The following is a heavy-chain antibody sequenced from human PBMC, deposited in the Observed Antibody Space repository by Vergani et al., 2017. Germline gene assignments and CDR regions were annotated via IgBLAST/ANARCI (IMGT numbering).Heavy chain of an antibody. D-gene: IGHD3-10*01. CDR1: GFTFSNSA. V-gene: IGHV3-23*01. J-gene: IGHJ4*02. CDR3: AXQYFVSGNYLFDY. Sequence: EVHLLESGGGLVQSGGSLRLSCAASGFTFSNSAVSWVRQAPGRGLAWVSSISGPGLSTYYADSVKGRFSISRDNSKNTVFLQMHSLRAEDTAIYYCAXQYFVSGNYLFDYWGQGTLVTVSS. CDR2: ISGPGLST.